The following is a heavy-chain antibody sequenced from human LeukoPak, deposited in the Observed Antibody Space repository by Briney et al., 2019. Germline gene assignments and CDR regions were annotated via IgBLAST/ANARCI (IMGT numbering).Heavy chain of an antibody. CDR2: IYYSGST. Sequence: SETLSLTCTVSGGSISSYYWSWIRQPPGKGLEWIGYIYYSGSTNYNPSLKSRVTISVDTSKNQFSLNLTSVSAADTAVYYCARGTGLTIFGVVTPSFDYWGQGTLVTVSS. CDR3: ARGTGLTIFGVVTPSFDY. D-gene: IGHD3-3*01. CDR1: GGSISSYY. J-gene: IGHJ4*02. V-gene: IGHV4-59*08.